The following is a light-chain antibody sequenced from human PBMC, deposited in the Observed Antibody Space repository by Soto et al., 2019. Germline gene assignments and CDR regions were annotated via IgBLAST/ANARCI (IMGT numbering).Light chain of an antibody. J-gene: IGLJ3*02. CDR3: SSYTSGSTWV. CDR2: EVS. V-gene: IGLV2-14*01. Sequence: QSALTQPASVSGSPGQSITISCTGTSSDVGAYNYVSWYQQHTGKAPKLMIYEVSNRPSGVSNRFSGSKSGNTASLTISGLQAEDGGDYYCSSYTSGSTWVFGGGTKLTVL. CDR1: SSDVGAYNY.